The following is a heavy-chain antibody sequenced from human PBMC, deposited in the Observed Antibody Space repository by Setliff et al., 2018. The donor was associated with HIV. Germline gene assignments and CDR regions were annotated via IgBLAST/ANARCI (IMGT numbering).Heavy chain of an antibody. D-gene: IGHD1-26*01. CDR2: IFYFGSV. J-gene: IGHJ5*01. Sequence: SETLSLTCKVSGGSFNTRRTTWGWIRQSPGKGLEWIGSIFYFGSVTYNPSLTSRPLISIDTSKTQFSLNLRSVTAADTAVYYCVRELFGSGGTVPEVNFFDSWGQGTLVTVSS. V-gene: IGHV4-39*07. CDR1: GGSFNTRRTT. CDR3: VRELFGSGGTVPEVNFFDS.